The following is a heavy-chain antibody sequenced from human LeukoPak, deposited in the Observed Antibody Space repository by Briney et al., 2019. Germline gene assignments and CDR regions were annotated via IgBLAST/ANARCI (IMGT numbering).Heavy chain of an antibody. Sequence: SETLSLTCTVSGGSISSYYWSWIRQPPGKGLEWIGYIYYSGSTNYNPSLKSRVTISVDTSKNQFSLKLSSVTAADTAVYYCAGSGSRQYFGYWGQGTLVTVSS. CDR2: IYYSGST. D-gene: IGHD1-26*01. V-gene: IGHV4-59*01. CDR1: GGSISSYY. J-gene: IGHJ4*02. CDR3: AGSGSRQYFGY.